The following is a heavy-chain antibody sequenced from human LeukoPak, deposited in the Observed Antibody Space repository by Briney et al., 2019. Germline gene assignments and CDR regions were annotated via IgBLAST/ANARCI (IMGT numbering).Heavy chain of an antibody. D-gene: IGHD4-17*01. V-gene: IGHV1-69*04. CDR3: ARDSTVTIEYYYGMDV. J-gene: IGHJ6*02. CDR1: GGTFSSYA. Sequence: SVKVSCKASGGTFSSYAISWVRQAPGQGLEWMGMIIPILGIANYAQKFQGRVTITADKSTSTAYMELSSLRSEDTAVYYCARDSTVTIEYYYGMDVWGQGTTVTVSS. CDR2: IIPILGIA.